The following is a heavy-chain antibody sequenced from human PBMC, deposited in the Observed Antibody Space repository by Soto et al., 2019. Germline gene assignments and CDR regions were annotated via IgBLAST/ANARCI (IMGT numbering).Heavy chain of an antibody. CDR3: ARIATGY. Sequence: QVQLLQSGAEVQKPGAAVKVSCKPSGYTFTTYYIPWVRQAPGQGLEWLGTINPSGGDTAYAQKFQGRGTMTMDTSTSKVYMEMRSLRPEVTAVYYCARIATGYWVEGTLVTVSS. CDR2: INPSGGDT. D-gene: IGHD6-25*01. J-gene: IGHJ4*02. CDR1: GYTFTTYY. V-gene: IGHV1-46*01.